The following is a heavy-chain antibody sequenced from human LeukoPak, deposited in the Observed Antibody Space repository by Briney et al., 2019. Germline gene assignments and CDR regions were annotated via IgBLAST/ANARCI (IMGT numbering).Heavy chain of an antibody. V-gene: IGHV3-48*01. CDR1: GFTFSSYS. CDR3: ARGRSGSNWFDP. D-gene: IGHD3-3*01. J-gene: IGHJ5*02. CDR2: ISTSSSTI. Sequence: PGGSLRLSCAASGFTFSSYSMNWVRQAPGKGLEWVSYISTSSSTIDYADSVKGRFTISRDNAKNSLYLQMNSLRAEDTAVYYCARGRSGSNWFDPWGQGTLVTVSS.